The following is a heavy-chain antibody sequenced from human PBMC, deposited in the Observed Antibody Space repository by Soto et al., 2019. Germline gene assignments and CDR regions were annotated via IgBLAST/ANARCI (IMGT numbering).Heavy chain of an antibody. V-gene: IGHV1-8*01. CDR2: MNPNSGNT. Sequence: QVHLVQSGAEVRKPGASVKVSCKASGYTFTSYDINWVRQATGQGLEWMGWMNPNSGNTAYAQKFQGRVTMTRNTSISTAHMELSSRRTEDTAVYYCARERTRGFEPWGQGTLVTVSS. CDR3: ARERTRGFEP. CDR1: GYTFTSYD. J-gene: IGHJ5*02.